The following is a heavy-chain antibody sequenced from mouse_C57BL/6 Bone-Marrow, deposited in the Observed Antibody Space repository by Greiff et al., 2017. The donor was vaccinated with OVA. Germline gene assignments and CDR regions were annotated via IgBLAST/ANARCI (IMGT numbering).Heavy chain of an antibody. D-gene: IGHD1-1*01. J-gene: IGHJ1*03. Sequence: EVQLQQSGPGLVKPSQSLSLTCSVTGYSITSGYYWNWIRQFPGNKLEWLVYLSYDGSTNYNPSLKNRISITRDTSTNQFVLKLNTVTTEDTATYYCARDPFYYVYWYFDGWGTAPTVTVSS. CDR2: LSYDGST. CDR1: GYSITSGYY. V-gene: IGHV3-6*01. CDR3: ARDPFYYVYWYFDG.